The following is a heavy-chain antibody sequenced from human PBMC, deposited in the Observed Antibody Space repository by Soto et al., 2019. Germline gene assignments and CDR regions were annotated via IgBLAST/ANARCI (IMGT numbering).Heavy chain of an antibody. Sequence: VKVSCKASGYTFTSYDINWVRQATGQGLEWMGWMNPNSGNTGYAQKFQGRVTMTRNTSISTAYMELSSLRSEDTAVYYCARRGRISRFAFDIWGQGTMVTVSS. CDR1: GYTFTSYD. D-gene: IGHD3-3*01. V-gene: IGHV1-8*01. J-gene: IGHJ3*02. CDR2: MNPNSGNT. CDR3: ARRGRISRFAFDI.